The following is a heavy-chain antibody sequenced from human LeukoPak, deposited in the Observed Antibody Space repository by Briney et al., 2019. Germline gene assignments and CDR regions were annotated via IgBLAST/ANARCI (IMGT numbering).Heavy chain of an antibody. CDR3: ATAVRGVITYYYYMDV. CDR1: GGTFSSYA. D-gene: IGHD3-10*01. Sequence: SVKVSCKASGGTFSSYAISWVRQAPGQGLEWMGGIIPIFGTANYAQKFQGRVTITTDESTSTAYMELSSLRSEDTAVYYCATAVRGVITYYYYMDVRGKGTTVTVSS. V-gene: IGHV1-69*05. J-gene: IGHJ6*03. CDR2: IIPIFGTA.